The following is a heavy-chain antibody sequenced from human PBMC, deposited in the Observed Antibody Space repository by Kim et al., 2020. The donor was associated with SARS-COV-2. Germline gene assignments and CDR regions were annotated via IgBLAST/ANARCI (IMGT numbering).Heavy chain of an antibody. CDR1: GFTFSDYY. CDR3: ARDHLISGYYYDWFDP. D-gene: IGHD3-22*01. V-gene: IGHV3-11*05. Sequence: GGSLRLSCAASGFTFSDYYMSWIRQAPGKGLEWVSYISSSSSYTNSADSVKGRFTISRDNAKNSLYLQMNSLRAEDTAVYYCARDHLISGYYYDWFDPWGQGTLVTVSS. CDR2: ISSSSSYT. J-gene: IGHJ5*02.